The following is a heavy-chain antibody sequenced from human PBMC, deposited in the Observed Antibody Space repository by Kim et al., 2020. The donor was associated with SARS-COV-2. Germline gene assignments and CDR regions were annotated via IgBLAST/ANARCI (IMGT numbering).Heavy chain of an antibody. V-gene: IGHV3-23*01. D-gene: IGHD2-2*01. CDR2: ISGSGGST. CDR3: VKDPIAVVVPASVLFDY. J-gene: IGHJ4*02. CDR1: GFTFSSYA. Sequence: GGSLRLSCAASGFTFSSYAMSWVRQSPGKGLEWVSAISGSGGSTYYADSVKGRFTISRDNSKNTLYLQMNSLRAEDTAVYYCVKDPIAVVVPASVLFDYWGQGTLVTVSS.